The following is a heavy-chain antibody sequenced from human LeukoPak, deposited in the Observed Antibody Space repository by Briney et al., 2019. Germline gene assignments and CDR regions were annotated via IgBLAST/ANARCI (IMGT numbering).Heavy chain of an antibody. CDR1: GFTFSSYA. Sequence: PGGSLRLSCAASGFTFSSYAMSWVRQAPGKGLEWVSTISGSVYYADSVKGRFTISRDNSKNTLYLQMNSLSADDTAVYYCAKYSPYSSGWSYFDHWGQGTLVTVSS. CDR2: ISGSV. CDR3: AKYSPYSSGWSYFDH. D-gene: IGHD6-19*01. J-gene: IGHJ4*02. V-gene: IGHV3-23*01.